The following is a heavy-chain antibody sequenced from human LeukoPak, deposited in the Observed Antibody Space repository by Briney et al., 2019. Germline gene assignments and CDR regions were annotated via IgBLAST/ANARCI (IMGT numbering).Heavy chain of an antibody. CDR2: ISSGTTTI. V-gene: IGHV3-48*03. CDR3: ARRYGSSTSCTCDY. J-gene: IGHJ4*02. CDR1: GLTLDDYA. Sequence: GGPWRPSCAALGLTLDDYAMHWGRQSPGKGLEWFSYISSGTTTIYYADSVKGRFTISRDNAKNSLYVQMNSLRAEDTVVYYYARRYGSSTSCTCDYWGQGTLVTVSS. D-gene: IGHD2-2*01.